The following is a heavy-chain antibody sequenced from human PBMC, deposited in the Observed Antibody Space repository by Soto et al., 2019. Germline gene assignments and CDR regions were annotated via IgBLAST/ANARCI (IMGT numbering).Heavy chain of an antibody. CDR2: IYYSGST. CDR1: GGSISSSSYY. J-gene: IGHJ4*02. CDR3: ARHRDSSGYYPYYVDY. Sequence: QLQLQESGPGLVKPSETLSLTCTVSGGSISSSSYYWGWIRQPPGKGLEWIGTIYYSGSTYYNPSLKSRVTISVDTSKNQFSLKLRSVTAADTAVYYCARHRDSSGYYPYYVDYWGQGTLVTVSS. V-gene: IGHV4-39*01. D-gene: IGHD3-22*01.